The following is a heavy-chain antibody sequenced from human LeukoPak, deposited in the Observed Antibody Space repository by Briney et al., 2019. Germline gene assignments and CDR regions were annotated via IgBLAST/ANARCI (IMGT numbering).Heavy chain of an antibody. J-gene: IGHJ4*02. CDR2: MNPTRANT. V-gene: IGHV1-8*01. D-gene: IGHD3-10*01. Sequence: ASVKVSCKASGYTFTSYDINWVRQATPHGLECMGWMNPTRANTGYAQNFQGRVTMTRNTSISTAYMELSSLRSEDTAVYYCARAYGSGSYYNVGFDYWGQGTLVTVSS. CDR3: ARAYGSGSYYNVGFDY. CDR1: GYTFTSYD.